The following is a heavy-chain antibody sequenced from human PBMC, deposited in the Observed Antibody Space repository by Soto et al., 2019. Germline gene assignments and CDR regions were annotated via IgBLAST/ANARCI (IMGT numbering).Heavy chain of an antibody. CDR2: IWYDGSDK. CDR1: GFAFSSFG. Sequence: QVQLVESGGGWFQPGGSLRLSCAASGFAFSSFGMHWVRQAPGKGLEWVAIIWYDGSDKYYADSVKGRFTISRDNSKNTLSLQMNSLRAEDTAVYHCAFGNLSYYFDYWGQGTPVTVSS. J-gene: IGHJ4*02. CDR3: AFGNLSYYFDY. V-gene: IGHV3-33*01. D-gene: IGHD3-16*01.